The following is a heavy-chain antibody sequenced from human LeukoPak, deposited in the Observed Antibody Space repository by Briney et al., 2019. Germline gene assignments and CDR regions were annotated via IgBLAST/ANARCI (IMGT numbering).Heavy chain of an antibody. V-gene: IGHV1-18*01. J-gene: IGHJ4*02. CDR1: GYTFINYC. D-gene: IGHD3-10*01. CDR3: AREYGSGSYTGIDY. CDR2: ISAYNSAYNRNT. Sequence: ASVTVSYKPSGYTFINYCITWVRQAPGQGRAWMGWISAYNSAYNRNTHYAQKLQRRVTMTTDTSTNTDYMELRSLRSDDTAVYDCAREYGSGSYTGIDYWGQGTLVTVSS.